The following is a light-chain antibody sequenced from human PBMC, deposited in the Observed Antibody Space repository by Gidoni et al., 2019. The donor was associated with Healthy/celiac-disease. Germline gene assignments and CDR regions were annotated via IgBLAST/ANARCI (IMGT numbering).Light chain of an antibody. V-gene: IGKV1-39*01. CDR3: QQSYSTPRGLT. Sequence: DIHMTQSPSSLSASVGDRVTITCRASQSISSYLNWYQQKPGKAPKLLIYAASSLQSGVPSRFSGSGSGTDFTLTISSLQPEDFATYYCQQSYSTPRGLTFGGGTKVEIK. J-gene: IGKJ4*01. CDR1: QSISSY. CDR2: AAS.